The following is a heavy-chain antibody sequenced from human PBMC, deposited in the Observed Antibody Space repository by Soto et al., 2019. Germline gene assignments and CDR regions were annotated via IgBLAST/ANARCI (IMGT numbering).Heavy chain of an antibody. CDR2: IYYTGST. CDR1: GGSISRSSSY. D-gene: IGHD3-10*01. CDR3: ARLDGFRGRSYWYSDF. V-gene: IGHV4-39*01. Sequence: SETLSLTCSVGGGSISRSSSYWGWVRQAPGMGLEWIGNIYYTGSTYYNPSLQSRFTISVDTSKNQFSLKVSSVTAADSAVYYCARLDGFRGRSYWYSDFWGRGTLVTVSS. J-gene: IGHJ2*01.